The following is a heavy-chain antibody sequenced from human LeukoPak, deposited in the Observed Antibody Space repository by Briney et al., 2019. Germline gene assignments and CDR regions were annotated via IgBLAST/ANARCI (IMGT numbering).Heavy chain of an antibody. CDR2: IIPILGIA. V-gene: IGHV1-69*02. D-gene: IGHD3-16*01. CDR3: ATSGGYYYYYYMDV. CDR1: GGTFSSYT. Sequence: ASVKVSCKAFGGTFSSYTISWVRQAPGEGLEWMGRIIPILGIANYAQKFQGRVTITADKSTSTAYMELSSLRSEDTAVYYCATSGGYYYYYYMDVWGKGTTVTVSS. J-gene: IGHJ6*03.